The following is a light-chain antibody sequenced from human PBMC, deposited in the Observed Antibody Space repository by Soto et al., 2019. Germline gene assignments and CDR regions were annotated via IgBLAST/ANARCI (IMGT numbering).Light chain of an antibody. V-gene: IGKV3-15*01. CDR2: DAS. CDR3: QQYDNWPLT. Sequence: EIVMTQSPATLSVSPGERVTLSCRASQSVGSNLAWYQQKPGLASRVLIYDASTRATVIPARFSGSGSGTEFTLTISSLQSEDFAVYYCQQYDNWPLTFGGGTKVDIK. CDR1: QSVGSN. J-gene: IGKJ4*01.